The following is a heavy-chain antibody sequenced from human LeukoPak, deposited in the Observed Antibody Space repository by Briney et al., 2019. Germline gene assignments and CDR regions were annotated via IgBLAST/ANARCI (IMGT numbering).Heavy chain of an antibody. CDR1: GGSMFSNY. D-gene: IGHD3-10*01. J-gene: IGHJ5*02. CDR2: IYYSGST. V-gene: IGHV4-39*01. Sequence: SETLSLTCTVSGGSMFSNYWGWIRQPPGKGLEWIGSIYYSGSTYYSPSLKSRVTISVDTSKNQFSLKLSSVTAADTAVYYCARHLSRRITMVRGVLDPWGQGTLVTVSS. CDR3: ARHLSRRITMVRGVLDP.